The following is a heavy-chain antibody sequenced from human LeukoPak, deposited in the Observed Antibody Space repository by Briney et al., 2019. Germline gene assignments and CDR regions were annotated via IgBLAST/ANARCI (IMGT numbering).Heavy chain of an antibody. V-gene: IGHV3-64*01. J-gene: IGHJ6*03. CDR2: ISGNGGGT. Sequence: GGSLRLSCAASGFTFSSYFMHWVRQAPGKGLDYVSAISGNGGGTYYANSVKGRFTISRDNSKNTLYLQMGSLRAEDMAVYYCARDRDYGSSDYYYYYMDVWGKGTTVTVSS. CDR3: ARDRDYGSSDYYYYYMDV. CDR1: GFTFSSYF. D-gene: IGHD3-10*01.